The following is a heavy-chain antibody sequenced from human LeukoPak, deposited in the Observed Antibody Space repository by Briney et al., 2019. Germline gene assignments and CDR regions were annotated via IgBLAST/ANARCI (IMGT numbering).Heavy chain of an antibody. D-gene: IGHD2-21*02. CDR1: GFTFSDYG. CDR3: AKSQGTCKGGDCYYISGDAFDI. J-gene: IGHJ3*02. V-gene: IGHV3-23*01. CDR2: ISGSGGST. Sequence: QPGRSLRLSCAASGFTFSDYGIRWVRQAPGKGLEWVSAISGSGGSTYYADSVKGRFTISRDNSKNTLYLQMNSLRAEDTAVYYCAKSQGTCKGGDCYYISGDAFDIWGQGTMVTVSS.